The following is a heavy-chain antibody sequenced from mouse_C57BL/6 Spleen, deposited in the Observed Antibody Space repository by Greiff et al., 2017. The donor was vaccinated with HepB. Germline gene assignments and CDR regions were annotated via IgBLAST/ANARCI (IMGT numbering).Heavy chain of an antibody. CDR3: ARGAVYEAGY. D-gene: IGHD2-12*01. Sequence: QVQLQQPGAELVMPGASVKLSCKASGYTFTSYWMHWVKQRPGQGLEWIGEIDPSDSYTNYNQKFKGKSTLTVDKSSSTAYMQLSSLTSEDSAVYYCARGAVYEAGYWGQGTTLTVSS. CDR2: IDPSDSYT. CDR1: GYTFTSYW. J-gene: IGHJ2*01. V-gene: IGHV1-69*01.